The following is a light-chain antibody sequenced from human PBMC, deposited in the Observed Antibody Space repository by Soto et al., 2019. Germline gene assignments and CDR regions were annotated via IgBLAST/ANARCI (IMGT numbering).Light chain of an antibody. V-gene: IGLV4-60*03. Sequence: QLVLTQSSSASASLGSSVKLTCTLSSGHSSYIIAWHQQQPGKAPRYLMKLEGSGTYNKGSGVPDRFSGSSSGADRYLTISNVQPEDEADYYCLLYHGDRSDARVFGGGTKLTVL. CDR3: LLYHGDRSDARV. CDR1: SGHSSYI. CDR2: LEGSGTY. J-gene: IGLJ3*02.